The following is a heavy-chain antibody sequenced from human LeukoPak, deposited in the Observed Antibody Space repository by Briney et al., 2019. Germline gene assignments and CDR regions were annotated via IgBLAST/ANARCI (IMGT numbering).Heavy chain of an antibody. V-gene: IGHV3-9*01. D-gene: IGHD6-19*01. CDR3: TKGGSSGLANWFDP. CDR2: ISWNSGSI. CDR1: GFTFNDYA. Sequence: GGSLRLSYAASGFTFNDYAMHWVRQAPGKGLEWVSGISWNSGSIGYADSVKGRFTISRDNAKNSLYLLMNSLRVEDTALYYCTKGGSSGLANWFDPWGQGTLVTVSS. J-gene: IGHJ5*02.